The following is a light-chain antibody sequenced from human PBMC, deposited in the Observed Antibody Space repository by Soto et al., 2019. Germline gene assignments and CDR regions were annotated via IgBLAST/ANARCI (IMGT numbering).Light chain of an antibody. Sequence: EVVMTQSPATLSVSPGERATLSCRASQSVSSNLAWYQQKPGQAPRLLISGASTRATGIPVRFSGSGSGTDFTLTISRLEPEDFAVYYCQQYGSSLWTFGQGTKVDIK. J-gene: IGKJ1*01. V-gene: IGKV3-20*01. CDR2: GAS. CDR1: QSVSSN. CDR3: QQYGSSLWT.